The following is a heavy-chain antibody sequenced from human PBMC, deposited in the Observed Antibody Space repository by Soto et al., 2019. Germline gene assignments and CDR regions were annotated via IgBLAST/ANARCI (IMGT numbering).Heavy chain of an antibody. Sequence: GESLKISCEGSGYRFTSYWIGWVRQMPGKGLEWMGIIYCGDSDTRYSPSFQGHVTISADRSINAAYLQWSSLKASDTAMYYCAWPEEVSGYDLSAFNIWGQGTMVTVSS. CDR1: GYRFTSYW. J-gene: IGHJ3*02. CDR3: AWPEEVSGYDLSAFNI. CDR2: IYCGDSDT. V-gene: IGHV5-51*01. D-gene: IGHD5-12*01.